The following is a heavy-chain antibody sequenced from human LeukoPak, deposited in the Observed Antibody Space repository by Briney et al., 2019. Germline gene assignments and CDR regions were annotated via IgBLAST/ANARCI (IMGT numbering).Heavy chain of an antibody. CDR2: INPSGGST. CDR3: ATSYGDYVPFDY. CDR1: GYTFTSYY. V-gene: IGHV1-46*01. D-gene: IGHD4-17*01. J-gene: IGHJ4*02. Sequence: ASVKVSCKASGYTFTSYYMHWVRQAPGQGLGWMGIINPSGGSTSYAQKFQGRVTMTRDTSTSTVYMELSSLRSEDTAVYYCATSYGDYVPFDYWGQGTLVTVSS.